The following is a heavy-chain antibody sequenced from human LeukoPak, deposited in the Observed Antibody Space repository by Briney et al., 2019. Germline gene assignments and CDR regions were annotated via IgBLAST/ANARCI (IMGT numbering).Heavy chain of an antibody. CDR2: IYSGGST. J-gene: IGHJ4*02. CDR1: GFTVSSNY. V-gene: IGHV3-53*01. Sequence: AGGSLRLSCAASGFTVSSNYMSWVRQAPGKGLEWVSVIYSGGSTYYADSVKGRFTISRDNSKNTLYLQMNSLRAEDTAVYYCARESDCSSTSCQTKAIDYWGQGTLVTVSS. CDR3: ARESDCSSTSCQTKAIDY. D-gene: IGHD2-2*01.